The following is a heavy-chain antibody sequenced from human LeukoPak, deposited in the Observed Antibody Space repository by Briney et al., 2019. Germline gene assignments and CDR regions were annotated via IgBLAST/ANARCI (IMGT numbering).Heavy chain of an antibody. CDR3: AKDFSGLGYYFDH. J-gene: IGHJ4*02. CDR1: GFTFSSYG. D-gene: IGHD6-19*01. Sequence: PGGSLRLSCAASGFTFSSYGMHWVRQAPGKGLEWVAVISYDGSNKYYADSVKGRFTISRDNSKNTLYLQMNSLRGEDTAVYYCAKDFSGLGYYFDHWGQGTLVTVSS. V-gene: IGHV3-30*18. CDR2: ISYDGSNK.